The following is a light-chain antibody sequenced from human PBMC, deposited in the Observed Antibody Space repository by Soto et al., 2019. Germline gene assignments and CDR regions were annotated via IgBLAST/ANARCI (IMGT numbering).Light chain of an antibody. V-gene: IGKV3-20*01. J-gene: IGKJ2*01. CDR2: GAS. Sequence: EIVLTQSPGTLSLSRGERATLSCRASQSGSSGTDLAWYQQKPGQAPRLLIYGASSRATGIPDRFSGSGSGTDFTLTISRLEPEDFAVYYCHQYGSSPSYTFGQGTKLEIK. CDR3: HQYGSSPSYT. CDR1: QSGSSGTD.